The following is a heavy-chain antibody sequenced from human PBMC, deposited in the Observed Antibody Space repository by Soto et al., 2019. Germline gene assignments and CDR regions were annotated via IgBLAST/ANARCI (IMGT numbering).Heavy chain of an antibody. D-gene: IGHD6-13*01. CDR3: TGIAAAGSPYYYYYMDV. CDR1: GFTFSGSA. CDR2: IRSKANSYAT. Sequence: GGSLRLSCAASGFTFSGSAMHWVRQASGKGLEWVGRIRSKANSYATAYAASVKGRFTISRDDSKNTAYLQMNSLKTEDTAVYYCTGIAAAGSPYYYYYMDVWGKGTTVIVSS. V-gene: IGHV3-73*01. J-gene: IGHJ6*03.